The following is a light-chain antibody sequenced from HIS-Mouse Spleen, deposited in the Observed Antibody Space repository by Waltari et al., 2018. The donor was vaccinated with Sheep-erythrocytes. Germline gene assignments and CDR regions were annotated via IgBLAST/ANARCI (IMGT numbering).Light chain of an antibody. J-gene: IGKJ4*01. CDR3: QQYDNLLT. CDR2: DSS. V-gene: IGKV1-33*01. Sequence: DIQMTQSPSSLSASVGDRVTITCQASQDISNYLNWYQQKPGKAPKLLIYDSSNLETGGPSRFSGSESGTDFTFTISSLQPEDIATYYCQQYDNLLTFGGGTKVEIK. CDR1: QDISNY.